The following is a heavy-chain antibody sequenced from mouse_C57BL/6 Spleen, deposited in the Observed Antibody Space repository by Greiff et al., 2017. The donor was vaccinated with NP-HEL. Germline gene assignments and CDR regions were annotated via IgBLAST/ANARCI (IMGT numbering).Heavy chain of an antibody. CDR3: ARGAYGNQAWFAY. D-gene: IGHD2-1*01. Sequence: VQLQQSGTELVKPGASVKLSCKASGYTFTSYWMHWVKQRPGQGLEWIGNINPSNGGTNYNEKFKSKATLTVDKSSSTAYMQLSSLTSEDSAVYYCARGAYGNQAWFAYWGQGTLVTVSA. CDR2: INPSNGGT. J-gene: IGHJ3*01. CDR1: GYTFTSYW. V-gene: IGHV1-53*01.